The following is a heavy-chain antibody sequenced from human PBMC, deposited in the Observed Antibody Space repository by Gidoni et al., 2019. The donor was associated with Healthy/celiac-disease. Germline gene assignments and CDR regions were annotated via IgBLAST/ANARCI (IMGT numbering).Heavy chain of an antibody. J-gene: IGHJ4*02. CDR2: ISGSGGST. V-gene: IGHV3-23*01. D-gene: IGHD3-10*01. Sequence: EVQLLESGGGLVQPGGSLRLSCAASGFTFSSSAMSWVRQAPGKGLEWVSAISGSGGSTYYADSVKGRFTISRDNSKNTLYLQMNSLRAEDTAVYYCATPPKGVLLWFGELFFDYWGQGTLVTVSS. CDR1: GFTFSSSA. CDR3: ATPPKGVLLWFGELFFDY.